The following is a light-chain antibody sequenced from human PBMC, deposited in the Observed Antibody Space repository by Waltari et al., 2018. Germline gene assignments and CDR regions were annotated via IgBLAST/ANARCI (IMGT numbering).Light chain of an antibody. J-gene: IGLJ2*01. CDR1: SSTIGSNY. CDR3: SAWDDSLSGPV. V-gene: IGLV1-47*01. CDR2: RNN. Sequence: QSVLTQPPSASGTPGQRVTISCSGSSSTIGSNYVYWYQQLPGTAPKLLIYRNNQRPSGVPGRFSGSKSGTSASLAISGLRSEDEADYYCSAWDDSLSGPVFGGGTKLTVL.